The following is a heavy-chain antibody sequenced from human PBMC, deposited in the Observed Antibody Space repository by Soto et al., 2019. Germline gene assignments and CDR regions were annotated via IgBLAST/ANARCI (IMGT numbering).Heavy chain of an antibody. Sequence: QVQLVESGGGVVQPGRSLRLSCAASGFTFSSYAMHWVRQAPGKGLEWVAVISYDGSNKYYADYVKGRFTISRDNSKNTLYLQMNSLRAEDTAVYYCARDSSDIVVVVAATHHDYYGMDVWGQGTTVTVAS. CDR1: GFTFSSYA. CDR2: ISYDGSNK. V-gene: IGHV3-30-3*01. CDR3: ARDSSDIVVVVAATHHDYYGMDV. D-gene: IGHD2-15*01. J-gene: IGHJ6*02.